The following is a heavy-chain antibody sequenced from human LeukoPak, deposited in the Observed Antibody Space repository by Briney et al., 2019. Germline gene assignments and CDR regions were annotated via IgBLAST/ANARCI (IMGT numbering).Heavy chain of an antibody. CDR3: ARGDSSVVANDY. V-gene: IGHV4-39*07. CDR1: GGSISSSSYY. CDR2: IYYSGST. D-gene: IGHD3-22*01. J-gene: IGHJ4*02. Sequence: KTSETLSLTCAVSGGSISSSSYYWGWIRQPPGKGLEWIGSIYYSGSTYYNPSLKSRVTISVDTSKNQFSLKLSSVTAADTAVYYCARGDSSVVANDYWGQGTLVTVSS.